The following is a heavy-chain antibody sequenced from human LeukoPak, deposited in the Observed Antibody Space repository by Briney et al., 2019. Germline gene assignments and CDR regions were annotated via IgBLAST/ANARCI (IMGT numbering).Heavy chain of an antibody. CDR2: ISSSSSYI. CDR3: ARGGSGDIPVDY. V-gene: IGHV3-21*01. CDR1: GFTFSSDS. Sequence: GGSLRLSCAASGFTFSSDSMNWVRQAPGKGLEWVSPISSSSSYIYYADSVKGRFTISRDNAKNSLYLQMNSLRAEDTAVYYCARGGSGDIPVDYWGQGTLVTVSS. D-gene: IGHD2-15*01. J-gene: IGHJ4*02.